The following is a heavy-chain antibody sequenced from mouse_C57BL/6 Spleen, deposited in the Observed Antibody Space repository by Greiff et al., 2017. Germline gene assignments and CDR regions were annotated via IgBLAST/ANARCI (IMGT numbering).Heavy chain of an antibody. J-gene: IGHJ3*01. CDR3: ARGRYGNFVWFAY. Sequence: QVQLKQPGAELVKPGASVKLSCKASGYTFTSYWMQWVKQRPGQGLEWIGEIDPSDSSTNYNQKLKGKATLTVDKSSSTAYMQLSSLTSEDSAVYYCARGRYGNFVWFAYWGQGTLVTVSA. D-gene: IGHD2-1*01. CDR1: GYTFTSYW. V-gene: IGHV1-50*01. CDR2: IDPSDSST.